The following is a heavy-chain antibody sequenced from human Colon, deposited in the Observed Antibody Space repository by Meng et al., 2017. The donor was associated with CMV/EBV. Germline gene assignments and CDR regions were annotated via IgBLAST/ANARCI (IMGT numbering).Heavy chain of an antibody. CDR1: GFSFNDFY. D-gene: IGHD1-26*01. CDR2: ISSSGTTI. J-gene: IGHJ4*02. CDR3: ARVGLSGSYLHS. Sequence: GESLKISCAASGFSFNDFYGGWIRQAPGKGLEWISYISSSGTTIYYADSVKGRLTISRGTASNSLDLQMNGLRAEDTAVYYCARVGLSGSYLHSWGQGTLVTVSS. V-gene: IGHV3-11*04.